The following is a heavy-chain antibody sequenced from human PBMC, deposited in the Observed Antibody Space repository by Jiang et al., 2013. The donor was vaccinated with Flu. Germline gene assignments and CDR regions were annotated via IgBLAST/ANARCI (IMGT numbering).Heavy chain of an antibody. Sequence: VQLLESGGGLVQPGRSLRLSCAASGFTFDDYAMHWVRQAPGKGLEWVSGISWNSGSIGYADSVKGRFTISRDNAKNSLYLQMNSLRAEDTALYYCARSMVRGSPDTFDIWGQGTMVTVSS. D-gene: IGHD3-10*01. V-gene: IGHV3-9*01. CDR2: ISWNSGSI. CDR1: GFTFDDYA. J-gene: IGHJ3*02. CDR3: ARSMVRGSPDTFDI.